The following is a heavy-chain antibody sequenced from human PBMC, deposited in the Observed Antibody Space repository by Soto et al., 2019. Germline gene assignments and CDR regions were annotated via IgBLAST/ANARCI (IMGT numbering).Heavy chain of an antibody. CDR2: IYYSGST. J-gene: IGHJ4*02. V-gene: IGHV4-39*01. D-gene: IGHD4-17*01. CDR1: GGSISRSSYY. CDR3: ARHDYGGFGL. Sequence: QLQLQESGPGLVKPSETLSLTCTVSGGSISRSSYYWGWIRQPPGKGLEWIGGIYYSGSTYYNPSLKRRATISLDTSKNQFSLKLSSVTAADTAVYYCARHDYGGFGLWGQGTLVTVSS.